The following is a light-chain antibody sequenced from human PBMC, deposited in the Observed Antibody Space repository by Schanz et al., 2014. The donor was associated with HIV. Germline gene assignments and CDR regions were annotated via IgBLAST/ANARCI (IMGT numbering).Light chain of an antibody. CDR1: SSDVGGFNY. V-gene: IGLV2-14*03. CDR3: CSYAGSYTWV. CDR2: DVT. Sequence: QSALTQPASVSGSPGQSITISCTGTSSDVGGFNYVSWYQQHPGKAPKLMIYDVTNRPSGVSSRFSGSKSGNTASLTISGLQAEDEAVYYCCSYAGSYTWVFGGGTKVTVL. J-gene: IGLJ3*02.